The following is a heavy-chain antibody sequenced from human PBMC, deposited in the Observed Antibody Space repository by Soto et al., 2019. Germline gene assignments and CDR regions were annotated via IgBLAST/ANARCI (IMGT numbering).Heavy chain of an antibody. J-gene: IGHJ6*02. V-gene: IGHV3-48*02. Sequence: EVQLVESGGGLVQPGGSLRLSCAASGFTFSTYSLNWVRQAQGRGLEWVSYISSSSVTINYADSVKGRFTISRDNAKNSLYLQMNSLRDEDTAVYYCARDRLGCSGGGCYSGYYGMDVWGQGTTVTVSS. CDR1: GFTFSTYS. CDR2: ISSSSVTI. CDR3: ARDRLGCSGGGCYSGYYGMDV. D-gene: IGHD2-15*01.